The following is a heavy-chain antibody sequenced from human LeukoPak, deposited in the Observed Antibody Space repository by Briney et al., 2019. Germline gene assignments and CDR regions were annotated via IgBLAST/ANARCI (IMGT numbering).Heavy chain of an antibody. Sequence: GGSLRLSCAASGFTFSTYAMHWVRQAPGKGLEWVALISNDGFKKYYPDSVEGRFIISRDNSKNTLFLQMNSLRTEDTAVYYCAPSPNYGSGTFGYWGRGTQVTVSS. CDR3: APSPNYGSGTFGY. CDR2: ISNDGFKK. J-gene: IGHJ4*02. CDR1: GFTFSTYA. D-gene: IGHD3-10*01. V-gene: IGHV3-30*03.